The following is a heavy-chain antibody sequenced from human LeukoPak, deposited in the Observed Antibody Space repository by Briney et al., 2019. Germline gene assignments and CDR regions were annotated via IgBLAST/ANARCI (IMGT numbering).Heavy chain of an antibody. CDR2: ISGSGGST. V-gene: IGHV3-23*01. D-gene: IGHD6-13*01. Sequence: PGGSLRLSCAASGFTFSSYAMSWVRQAPGKGLEWVSAISGSGGSTYYADSVKGRFTISRDNSKNTLYLQMNSLRAEDTAVYYCAKARVVPAAAGRDAFDIWGQGTMVTVSS. CDR1: GFTFSSYA. J-gene: IGHJ3*02. CDR3: AKARVVPAAAGRDAFDI.